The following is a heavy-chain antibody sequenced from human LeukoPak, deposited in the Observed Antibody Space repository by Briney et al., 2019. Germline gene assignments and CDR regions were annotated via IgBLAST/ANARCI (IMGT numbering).Heavy chain of an antibody. CDR1: GFTFSSYS. J-gene: IGHJ4*02. Sequence: GGSLRLSCAASGFTFSSYSMNWVRQAPGKGLEWVSSISSSGSHIYYADSVKGRITISRDNAKNSVYLQMNSLRAEDTAVYYCAKDGNYYGSGSYYLLYWGQGTLVTVSS. V-gene: IGHV3-21*01. D-gene: IGHD3-10*01. CDR3: AKDGNYYGSGSYYLLY. CDR2: ISSSGSHI.